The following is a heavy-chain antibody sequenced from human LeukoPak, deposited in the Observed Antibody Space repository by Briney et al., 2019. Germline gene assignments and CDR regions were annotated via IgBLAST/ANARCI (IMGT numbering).Heavy chain of an antibody. CDR1: GYTFTSYG. CDR2: ISAYNGNT. V-gene: IGHV1-18*01. Sequence: GASVKVSCEASGYTFTSYGISWVRQAPGQGLEWMGWISAYNGNTNYAQKLQGRVTMTTDTSTSTAYMELRSLRSDDTAVYYCARGADIVVVPAAMRPYYYYMDVWGKGTTVTVSS. J-gene: IGHJ6*03. D-gene: IGHD2-2*01. CDR3: ARGADIVVVPAAMRPYYYYMDV.